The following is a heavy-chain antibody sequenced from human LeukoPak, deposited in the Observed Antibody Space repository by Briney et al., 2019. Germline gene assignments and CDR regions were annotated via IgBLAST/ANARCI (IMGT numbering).Heavy chain of an antibody. Sequence: GASVKVSCKASGYTFTSYGISWVRQAPGQGLEWMGWINPNSGGTNYAQKFQGWVTMTRDTSISTAYMELSRLRSDDTAVYYCAREGGETYYYYGMDVWGQGTTVTVSS. CDR1: GYTFTSYG. D-gene: IGHD3-10*01. CDR3: AREGGETYYYYGMDV. J-gene: IGHJ6*02. V-gene: IGHV1-2*04. CDR2: INPNSGGT.